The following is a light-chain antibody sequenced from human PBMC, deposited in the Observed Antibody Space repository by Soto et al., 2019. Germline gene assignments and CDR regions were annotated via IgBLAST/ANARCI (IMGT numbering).Light chain of an antibody. V-gene: IGLV1-44*01. CDR1: SSNIGSNT. J-gene: IGLJ2*01. CDR2: SNN. Sequence: QSVLTQPPSASGTPGQRVTISCSGSSSNIGSNTVNWYQQLPGTAPKLLIYSNNQRPSGVPDRFSGSKSDTSASLAISGLQSEDEADYYCAAWDDSLSGPVVFGGGTKVTVL. CDR3: AAWDDSLSGPVV.